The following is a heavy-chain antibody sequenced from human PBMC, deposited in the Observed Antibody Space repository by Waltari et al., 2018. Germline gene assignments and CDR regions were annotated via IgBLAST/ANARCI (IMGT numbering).Heavy chain of an antibody. J-gene: IGHJ4*02. D-gene: IGHD3-22*01. CDR3: ARLKFPIYYYDSSGYFYFDY. CDR1: GGSISSSSYY. CDR2: IYYSGST. V-gene: IGHV4-39*07. Sequence: QLQLQESGPGLVKPSETLSLTCTVSGGSISSSSYYWGWIRQPPGKGLEWIGSIYYSGSTYYNPSLKSRVTISVDTSKNQFSLKLSSVTAADTAVYYCARLKFPIYYYDSSGYFYFDYWGQGTLVTVSS.